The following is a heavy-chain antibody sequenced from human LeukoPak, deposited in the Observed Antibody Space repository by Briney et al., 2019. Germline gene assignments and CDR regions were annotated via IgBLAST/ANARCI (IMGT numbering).Heavy chain of an antibody. Sequence: GGSLRLSCAASGFTFNNYGMSWVRQAPGKGLEWVSAISGSADNTYYVDSVKGRFTISRDNSRNTLYLQMNSLRAEDTAIYYCAKGRESYFEFDLWGQGTLVTVSS. V-gene: IGHV3-23*01. CDR1: GFTFNNYG. CDR2: ISGSADNT. D-gene: IGHD1-26*01. CDR3: AKGRESYFEFDL. J-gene: IGHJ4*02.